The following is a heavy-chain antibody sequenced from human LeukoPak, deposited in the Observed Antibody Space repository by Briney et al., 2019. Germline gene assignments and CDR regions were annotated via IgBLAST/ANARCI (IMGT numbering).Heavy chain of an antibody. CDR2: LIPVFGAA. CDR3: ARGQRDPGAGAGIDYYYYYMDV. V-gene: IGHV1-69*05. Sequence: SVKVSCKAAGGTFSNYGHAISWVRQAPGQGLEWIGGLIPVFGAAKYAQKFQGSVTITTDESTTTAYMEVTGLRSEDTAVCYCARGQRDPGAGAGIDYYYYYMDVWGKGTTVTVSS. J-gene: IGHJ6*03. CDR1: GGTFSNYGHA. D-gene: IGHD6-19*01.